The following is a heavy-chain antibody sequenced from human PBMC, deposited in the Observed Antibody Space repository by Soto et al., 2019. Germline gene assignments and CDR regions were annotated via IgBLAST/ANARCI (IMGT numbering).Heavy chain of an antibody. CDR1: GGSISSGGYY. D-gene: IGHD3-22*01. CDR2: IYYSGST. Sequence: SETLSLTCTVSGGSISSGGYYWSWIRQHPGKGLEWIGYIYYSGSTYYNPSLKSRVTISVDTSKNQFSLKLSSVTAADTAVYYCARGKGTYYYDSSGPYYFDYWGQGTLVTVSS. CDR3: ARGKGTYYYDSSGPYYFDY. V-gene: IGHV4-31*03. J-gene: IGHJ4*02.